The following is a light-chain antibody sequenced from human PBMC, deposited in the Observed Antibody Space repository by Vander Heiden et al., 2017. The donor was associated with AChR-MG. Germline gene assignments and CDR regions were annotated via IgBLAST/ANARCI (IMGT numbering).Light chain of an antibody. V-gene: IGLV2-14*03. J-gene: IGLJ2*01. Sequence: QPALTQPASVSGFPGQPTTISCTGTISHVGGYNYVSWYQQHPGKAPKLMIYDVSNRPSGVSNRFSGSKSGNTASLTISGLQAEDEADYYCSSYTSSSTLIFGGGTKLTVL. CDR2: DVS. CDR1: ISHVGGYNY. CDR3: SSYTSSSTLI.